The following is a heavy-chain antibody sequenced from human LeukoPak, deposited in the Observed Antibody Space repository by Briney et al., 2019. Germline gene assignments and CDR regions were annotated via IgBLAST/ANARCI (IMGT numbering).Heavy chain of an antibody. V-gene: IGHV3-15*01. D-gene: IGHD3-9*01. CDR2: IKSIKSKTDGGTT. CDR3: TTGESHDYDILTGLLQTFDY. CDR1: GFTFSNAW. J-gene: IGHJ4*02. Sequence: GGSLRLSCAVSGFTFSNAWMSWVRQAPGKGLEWVGRIKSIKSKTDGGTTDYAAPVKGRFTISRDDSKNTLFLQMNSLKTEDTAVYYCTTGESHDYDILTGLLQTFDYWGQGTLVTVSS.